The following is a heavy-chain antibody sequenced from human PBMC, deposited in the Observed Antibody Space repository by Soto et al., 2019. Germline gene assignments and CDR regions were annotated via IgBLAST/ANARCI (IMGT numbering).Heavy chain of an antibody. D-gene: IGHD3-3*01. J-gene: IGHJ5*02. CDR2: IYYSGST. Sequence: SETLSLTCTVSGGSISSYYWSWIRQPPGKGLEWIGYIYYSGSTNYNPSLKSRVTIPVDTSKTQFSLKLSSVTAADTAVYYCARSPYSDFWSGYEAWFDPWGQGTLVTVSS. CDR1: GGSISSYY. CDR3: ARSPYSDFWSGYEAWFDP. V-gene: IGHV4-59*01.